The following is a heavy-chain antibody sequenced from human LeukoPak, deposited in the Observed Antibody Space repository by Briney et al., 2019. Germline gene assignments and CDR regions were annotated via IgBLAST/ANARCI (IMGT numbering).Heavy chain of an antibody. J-gene: IGHJ6*04. CDR1: GFTFSSYE. CDR2: ISGSGTVT. CDR3: ARDGTPSYSTGWVYMDV. V-gene: IGHV3-48*03. D-gene: IGHD6-25*01. Sequence: QTGGSLRLSCAASGFTFSSYEMNWVRQAPGKGLEWISYISGSGTVTHYADSVEGRFTISRDNTKNTLYLQMNRLRGEDTAVYYCARDGTPSYSTGWVYMDVWGKGTTVTIPS.